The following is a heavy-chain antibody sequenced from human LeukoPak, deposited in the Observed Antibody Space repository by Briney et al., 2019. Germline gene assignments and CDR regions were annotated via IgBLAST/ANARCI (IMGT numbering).Heavy chain of an antibody. V-gene: IGHV4-34*01. CDR3: AREWEDCSSTSCAFRGGDYYYGMDV. D-gene: IGHD2-2*01. CDR1: GGSFSGYY. Sequence: PSETLSLTCAVYGGSFSGYYWSWIRPPPGKGLEWIGEINHSGSTNYNPSLKSRVTISVDTSKNQFSLKLSSVTAADTAVYYCAREWEDCSSTSCAFRGGDYYYGMDVWGQGTTVTVSS. J-gene: IGHJ6*02. CDR2: INHSGST.